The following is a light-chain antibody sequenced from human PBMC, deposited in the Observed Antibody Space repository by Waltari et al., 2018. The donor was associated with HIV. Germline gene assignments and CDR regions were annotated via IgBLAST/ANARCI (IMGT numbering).Light chain of an antibody. CDR3: GTWDSRLTIYV. V-gene: IGLV1-51*01. CDR1: NSNIGHNH. CDR2: DTN. Sequence: QSVLTQPPSVSAAPGQKVSISCSGNNSNIGHNHVSWYRQVPGTAPQLLIYDTNTRPSGIPDRCSGSKSGTSATLAITGLQTGDEADFYCGTWDSRLTIYVFGSGSKVTVL. J-gene: IGLJ1*01.